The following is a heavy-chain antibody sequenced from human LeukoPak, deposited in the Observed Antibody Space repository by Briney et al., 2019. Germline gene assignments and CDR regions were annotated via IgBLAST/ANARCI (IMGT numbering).Heavy chain of an antibody. D-gene: IGHD2/OR15-2a*01. CDR3: ARERVTTTSFDY. Sequence: GGSLRLSCAASGSTFTNYWMNWVRQAPGKGLEWVANLKQDGSEKNYVDSVKGRFTISRDNAKNSLYLQMNSLRVEDTAVYYCARERVTTTSFDYWGQGVLVTVSS. J-gene: IGHJ4*02. CDR1: GSTFTNYW. CDR2: LKQDGSEK. V-gene: IGHV3-7*01.